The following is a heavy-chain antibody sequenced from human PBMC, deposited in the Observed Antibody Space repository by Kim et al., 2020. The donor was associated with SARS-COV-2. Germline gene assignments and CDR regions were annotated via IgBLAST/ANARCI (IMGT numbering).Heavy chain of an antibody. J-gene: IGHJ6*03. CDR2: INAGNGNT. D-gene: IGHD3-9*01. Sequence: ASVKVSCKASGYTFTSYAMHWVRQAPGQRLEWMGWINAGNGNTKYSQKFQGRVTITRDTSASTAYMELSSLRSEDTAVYYCARDSYYYICRYYYYYMDVWGKGTTVTVSS. CDR1: GYTFTSYA. V-gene: IGHV1-3*01. CDR3: ARDSYYYICRYYYYYMDV.